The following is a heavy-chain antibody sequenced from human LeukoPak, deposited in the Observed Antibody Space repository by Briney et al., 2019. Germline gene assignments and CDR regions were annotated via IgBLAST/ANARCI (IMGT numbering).Heavy chain of an antibody. Sequence: VASVKVSCKASGGTFSSYAISWVRQAPGQGLEWMGGIIPIFGTANYAQKFQGRVTITADKSTSTAYMELSSLRSEDTAVYYCARGSVVGATMAHDYWGQGTLVTVSS. J-gene: IGHJ4*02. V-gene: IGHV1-69*06. CDR1: GGTFSSYA. CDR2: IIPIFGTA. D-gene: IGHD1-26*01. CDR3: ARGSVVGATMAHDY.